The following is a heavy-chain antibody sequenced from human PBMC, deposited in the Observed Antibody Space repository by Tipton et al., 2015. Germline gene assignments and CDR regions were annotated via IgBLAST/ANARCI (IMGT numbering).Heavy chain of an antibody. Sequence: QSGPEVKKPGSSVKVSCKASGDTFSRYAISWVRQAPGQGLEWMGGTVPILGTANYGQKFQGRVTMTADETTGTAYMQLSRLSSEDTAVYYCLRDLQLPITMVRGVEETDVWGQGTTVIVS. CDR3: LRDLQLPITMVRGVEETDV. V-gene: IGHV1-69*01. CDR2: TVPILGTA. D-gene: IGHD3-10*01. J-gene: IGHJ6*02. CDR1: GDTFSRYA.